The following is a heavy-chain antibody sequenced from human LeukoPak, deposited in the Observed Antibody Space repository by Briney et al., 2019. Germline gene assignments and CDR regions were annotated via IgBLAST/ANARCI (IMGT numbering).Heavy chain of an antibody. CDR3: ARSKDIVVVPAAPYYYYYYMDV. CDR1: GGTFSSYA. V-gene: IGHV1-69*05. D-gene: IGHD2-2*01. Sequence: SVKVSCKASGGTFSSYAISWVRQAPGQGLERMGGIIPIFGTANYAQKFQGRVTITTDESTSTAYMELSSLRSEDTAVYYCARSKDIVVVPAAPYYYYYYMDVWGKGTTVTVSS. CDR2: IIPIFGTA. J-gene: IGHJ6*03.